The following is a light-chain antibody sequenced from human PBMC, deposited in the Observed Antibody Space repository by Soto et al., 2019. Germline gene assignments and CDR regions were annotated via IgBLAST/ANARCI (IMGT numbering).Light chain of an antibody. CDR1: RSFNTW. V-gene: IGKV1-5*01. Sequence: DIQMTQSPSTLSASVGDRVTITCRASRSFNTWLAWYQQKPGKAPKLLIYDVSSLQIGVPSRFSGSGSGTEFTLTISSPQPDDFATYYCQQYYSYPLTFGGGTTVEIK. CDR2: DVS. CDR3: QQYYSYPLT. J-gene: IGKJ4*01.